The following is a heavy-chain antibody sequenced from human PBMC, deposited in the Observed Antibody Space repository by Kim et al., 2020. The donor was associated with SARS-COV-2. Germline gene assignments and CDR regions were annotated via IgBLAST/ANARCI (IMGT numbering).Heavy chain of an antibody. CDR3: AREGESLKHFDY. D-gene: IGHD3-16*01. V-gene: IGHV1-46*01. J-gene: IGHJ4*02. Sequence: TYARKCWGRVTVTRDTSTSTLYMELTSLRSEDTAVYYCAREGESLKHFDYWGQGTLVTVSS.